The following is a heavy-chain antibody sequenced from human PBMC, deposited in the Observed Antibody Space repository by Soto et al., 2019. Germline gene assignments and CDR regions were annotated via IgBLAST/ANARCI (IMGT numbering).Heavy chain of an antibody. J-gene: IGHJ4*02. V-gene: IGHV1-18*01. CDR1: GYTFINYH. CDR2: ISVYNGNT. Sequence: ASVKVSCKTSGYTFINYHISWVRQAPGQGLEWMGWISVYNGNTNYAQHLQGRVTMTTDTSTNTAYMELSSLRSDDTAVYYCARSGYNYGLFDFWGQGTLVTVSS. CDR3: ARSGYNYGLFDF. D-gene: IGHD5-18*01.